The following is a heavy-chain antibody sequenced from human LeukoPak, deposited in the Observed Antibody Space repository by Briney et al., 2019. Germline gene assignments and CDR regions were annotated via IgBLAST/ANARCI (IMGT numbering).Heavy chain of an antibody. J-gene: IGHJ3*02. CDR2: INPTGGST. V-gene: IGHV1-46*01. D-gene: IGHD3-10*01. CDR1: GYTFTSYY. CDR3: ATYSGTNHDAFDI. Sequence: ASVKVSCKASGYTFTSYYMHWVRQAPGQGLEWMGLINPTGGSTSYAQKFQGRVTITRDTSTSTVYMELSSLRSEDTAVYYCATYSGTNHDAFDIWGQGTMVTVSS.